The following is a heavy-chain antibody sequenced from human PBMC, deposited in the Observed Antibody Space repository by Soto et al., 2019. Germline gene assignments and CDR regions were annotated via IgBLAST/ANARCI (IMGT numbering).Heavy chain of an antibody. CDR2: INPSGGST. Sequence: QVQLVQSGAEVKKPGASVKVSCKASGYTFTSYYMHWVRQAPGQGLEWMGIINPSGGSTSYAQKFQGRVTMTRDTSTSTVYMELSSLRSEDTAVYYCARESNYVWGSYRLGYAFDIWGQGTMVTVSS. V-gene: IGHV1-46*01. D-gene: IGHD3-16*02. CDR3: ARESNYVWGSYRLGYAFDI. J-gene: IGHJ3*02. CDR1: GYTFTSYY.